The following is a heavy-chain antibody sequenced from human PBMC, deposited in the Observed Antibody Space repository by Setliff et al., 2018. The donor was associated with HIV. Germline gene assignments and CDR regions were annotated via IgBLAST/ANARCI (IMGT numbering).Heavy chain of an antibody. Sequence: SETLSLTCTVSGYSISSGYYWGWIGQPPGKGLEWIGSIYHSGSTYYNPSLKSRVTISVDTSKNQFSLKLSSVTAADTAVYYCARTVVPAAYDYWGQGTLVTVSS. CDR2: IYHSGST. CDR1: GYSISSGYY. J-gene: IGHJ4*02. CDR3: ARTVVPAAYDY. D-gene: IGHD2-2*01. V-gene: IGHV4-38-2*02.